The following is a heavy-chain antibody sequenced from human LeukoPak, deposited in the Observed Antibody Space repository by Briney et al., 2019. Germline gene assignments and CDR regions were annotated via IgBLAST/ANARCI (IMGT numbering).Heavy chain of an antibody. CDR2: TYYRSKWYN. Sequence: SQTLSLTCAISGDSVSSNSAAWNWIRQSPSRGLEWLGRTYYRSKWYNDYAVSVKSRITINPDTSKNQCSLQLNSVTPEDTAVYSCARFVATSGAFDYWGQGTLVTVSS. V-gene: IGHV6-1*01. D-gene: IGHD5-12*01. CDR3: ARFVATSGAFDY. CDR1: GDSVSSNSAA. J-gene: IGHJ4*02.